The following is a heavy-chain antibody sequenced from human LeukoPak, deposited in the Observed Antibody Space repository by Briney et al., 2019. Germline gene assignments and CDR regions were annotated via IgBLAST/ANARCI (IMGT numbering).Heavy chain of an antibody. D-gene: IGHD4-23*01. CDR1: GGSISSSDYY. V-gene: IGHV4-39*07. J-gene: IGHJ4*02. CDR2: IYYSVTT. Sequence: SETLSLTCTVSGGSISSSDYYWGWIRQPPGKGLEWIGSIYYSVTTYYNPSLKSRVTISVDTSKNQFSLKLNSVTAADTAVYYCARDRLRWPKIDYWGQGTLVSVSP. CDR3: ARDRLRWPKIDY.